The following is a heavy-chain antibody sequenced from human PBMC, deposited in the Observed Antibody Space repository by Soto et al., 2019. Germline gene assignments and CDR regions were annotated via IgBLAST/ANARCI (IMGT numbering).Heavy chain of an antibody. V-gene: IGHV4-30-4*01. CDR2: IYYSGST. CDR1: GGSISSGDYY. D-gene: IGHD3-3*01. J-gene: IGHJ5*02. Sequence: QVQLQESGPGLVKPSQTLSLTCTVSGGSISSGDYYWSWIRQPPGKGLEWIGYIYYSGSTYYNPSLKSRVTISVDTSKNQFSLKLSSVTAADTVVYYCARVAESIFGVVTVHHTFDPWGQGTLVTVSS. CDR3: ARVAESIFGVVTVHHTFDP.